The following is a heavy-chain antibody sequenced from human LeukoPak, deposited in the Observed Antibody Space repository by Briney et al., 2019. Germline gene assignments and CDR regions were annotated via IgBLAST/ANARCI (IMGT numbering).Heavy chain of an antibody. D-gene: IGHD6-25*01. CDR2: IYPGDSDT. V-gene: IGHV5-51*01. CDR3: ARILSAADGWFVP. CDR1: GYRFTSYW. J-gene: IGHJ5*02. Sequence: GESLKISCKGAGYRFTSYWIGWVRQMPGKGPEGMGIIYPGDSDTRYSPSFQGQVTISANKSISTAYLHWSSLKASDTAMYYCARILSAADGWFVPSGQGALVTV.